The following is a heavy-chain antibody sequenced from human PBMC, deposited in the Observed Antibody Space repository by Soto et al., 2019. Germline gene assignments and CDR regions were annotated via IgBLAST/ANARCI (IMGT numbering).Heavy chain of an antibody. J-gene: IGHJ4*02. D-gene: IGHD3-22*01. Sequence: GGSLRLSCAASGFTFSIYWMHWVRQAPGKGLVWVSRINSDGSSTSYADSVKGRFTISRDNAKNTLYLQMNSLRAEDTAVYYCARDPGYYYDSSGYQGDYWGQGTLVTVSA. V-gene: IGHV3-74*01. CDR3: ARDPGYYYDSSGYQGDY. CDR1: GFTFSIYW. CDR2: INSDGSST.